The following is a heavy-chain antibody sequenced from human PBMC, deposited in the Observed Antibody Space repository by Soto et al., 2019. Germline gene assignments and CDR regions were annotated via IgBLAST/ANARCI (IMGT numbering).Heavy chain of an antibody. CDR3: AYNSYFYDSSGSYGFDI. D-gene: IGHD3-22*01. CDR2: IVPLFGTE. CDR1: GGTFNKHA. Sequence: MQLVQSGAEVKKPASSVRVSCTASGGTFNKHALSWMRQAHGQGLEFMGRIVPLFGTEIYAVKFRDRATIDADDSTSSSYMELRRLRSEDTAFYYCAYNSYFYDSSGSYGFDIWGQGTMVTVSS. V-gene: IGHV1-69*18. J-gene: IGHJ3*02.